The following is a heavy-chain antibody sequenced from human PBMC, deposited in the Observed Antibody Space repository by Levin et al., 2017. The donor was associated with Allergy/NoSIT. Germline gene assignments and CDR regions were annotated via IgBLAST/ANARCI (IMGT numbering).Heavy chain of an antibody. D-gene: IGHD5/OR15-5a*01. V-gene: IGHV3-21*01. Sequence: LPFSSSFFPFPLSLLPFFLPSPFPFLSLFSSISSSSGDIYYADSVKGRFTISRDNAKNSLYQQMNSLRAEDTAVYYCASHAPARSVYAFWGQGTLVTVSS. CDR3: ASHAPARSVYAF. CDR1: FFPFPLSL. CDR2: ISSSSGDI. J-gene: IGHJ4*02.